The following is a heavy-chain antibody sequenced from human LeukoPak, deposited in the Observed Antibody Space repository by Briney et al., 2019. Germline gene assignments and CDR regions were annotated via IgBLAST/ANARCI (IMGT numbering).Heavy chain of an antibody. J-gene: IGHJ3*02. V-gene: IGHV3-33*01. D-gene: IGHD3-10*01. CDR3: ARVDWEGSGSFSHPDAFDI. CDR2: IWYDGSNK. CDR1: GFTFTIYG. Sequence: PGGSLRPSCALSGFTFTIYGMHWVRHAPGRGREWVAVIWYDGSNKYYADSVKGRFTLSRDNSKKTLYLRMNSLRAEDTAVYYCARVDWEGSGSFSHPDAFDIWGQGTMVTVSS.